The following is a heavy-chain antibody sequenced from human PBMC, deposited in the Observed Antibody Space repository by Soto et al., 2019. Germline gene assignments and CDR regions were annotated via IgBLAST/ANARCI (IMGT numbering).Heavy chain of an antibody. CDR2: ISYDGSNK. Sequence: GGSLRLSCAASGFTFSSYGMHWVRQAPGKGLEWVAVISYDGSNKYYADSVKGRFTISRDNSKNTLYLQMNSLRAEDTAVYYCAKENSRRTVSPVYYYYYGMDVWGQGTTVTVSS. J-gene: IGHJ6*02. CDR3: AKENSRRTVSPVYYYYYGMDV. D-gene: IGHD1-26*01. CDR1: GFTFSSYG. V-gene: IGHV3-30*18.